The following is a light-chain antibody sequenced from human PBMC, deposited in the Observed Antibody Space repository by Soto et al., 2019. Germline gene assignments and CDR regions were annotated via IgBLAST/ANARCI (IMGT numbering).Light chain of an antibody. CDR3: QQYDRPRRS. Sequence: EIVLTQSPGTLSLSPGERATLSCRASQSISNNFVAWYQQKPGQAPRLLIYGASSRATGVPDRFGGSGSGTDFTLTISRLEPEDFAVYYCQQYDRPRRSFAQGTTVEI. V-gene: IGKV3-20*01. J-gene: IGKJ1*01. CDR1: QSISNNF. CDR2: GAS.